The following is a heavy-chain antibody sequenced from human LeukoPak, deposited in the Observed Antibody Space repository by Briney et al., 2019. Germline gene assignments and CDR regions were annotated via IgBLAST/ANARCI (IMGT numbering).Heavy chain of an antibody. CDR2: MNPNSGNT. CDR3: ARGLSREYQLPSY. D-gene: IGHD2-2*01. CDR1: GYTFISYD. J-gene: IGHJ4*02. V-gene: IGHV1-8*01. Sequence: ASVNVSCKASGYTFISYDINWVRQATGQGLEWMGWMNPNSGNTGYAQKFQGRVTMTRNTSISTAYMELSSLRSEDTAVYYCARGLSREYQLPSYWGQGTLVTVSS.